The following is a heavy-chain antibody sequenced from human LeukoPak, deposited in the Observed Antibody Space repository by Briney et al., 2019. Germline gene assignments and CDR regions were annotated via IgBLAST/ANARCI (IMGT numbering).Heavy chain of an antibody. CDR2: ISSSSSYI. D-gene: IGHD5-18*01. J-gene: IGHJ4*02. CDR3: ARGPGLAMGKGYFDY. CDR1: GFTFSSYS. V-gene: IGHV3-21*01. Sequence: PGGYLRLSCAASGFTFSSYSMNWVRQAPGKGLEWVSSISSSSSYIYYADSVKGRFTISRDNSRNTLYLEVNSLRTDDTAVYYCARGPGLAMGKGYFDYCGQGTLVTVSS.